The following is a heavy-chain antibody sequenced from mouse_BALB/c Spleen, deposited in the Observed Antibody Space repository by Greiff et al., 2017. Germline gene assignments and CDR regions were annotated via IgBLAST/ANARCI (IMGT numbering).Heavy chain of an antibody. V-gene: IGHV3-6*02. Sequence: EVKLMESGPGLVKPSQSLSLTCSVTGYSITSCYYWYWIRQSPGNQLEWMGYISYDGSNNYTPSLKNRISITRDTSKNQFFLKLNSVTTEDTATYYCARHYDSRSWFGYWGQGTLVTVSA. CDR3: ARHYDSRSWFGY. CDR1: GYSITSCYY. J-gene: IGHJ3*01. D-gene: IGHD2-4*01. CDR2: ISYDGSN.